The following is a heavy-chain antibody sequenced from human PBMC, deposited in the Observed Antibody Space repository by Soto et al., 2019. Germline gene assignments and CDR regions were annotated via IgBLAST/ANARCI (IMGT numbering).Heavy chain of an antibody. D-gene: IGHD3-9*01. CDR2: IVVGSGNT. Sequence: SVKVSCKASGFTFTSSAVQWVRQARGQRLEWIGWIVVGSGNTNYAQKFQERVTITRDMSTSTAYMELSSLRSEDTAVYYCAADRALRYPHHLFMDVWGQGTTVTVSS. J-gene: IGHJ6*02. CDR1: GFTFTSSA. CDR3: AADRALRYPHHLFMDV. V-gene: IGHV1-58*01.